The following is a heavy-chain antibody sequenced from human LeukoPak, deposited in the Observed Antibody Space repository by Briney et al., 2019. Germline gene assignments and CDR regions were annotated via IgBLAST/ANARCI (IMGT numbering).Heavy chain of an antibody. V-gene: IGHV3-23*01. CDR2: ISGSGGST. Sequence: GGSLRLSCAASGFTFSSYAMSWVRQAPGKGLEWVSAISGSGGSTYSADSVKGRFTISRDNSKNTLYLQMNSLRAEDTAVYYCAKSQPPARIAAAAADYWGQGTLVTVSS. D-gene: IGHD6-13*01. CDR1: GFTFSSYA. J-gene: IGHJ4*02. CDR3: AKSQPPARIAAAAADY.